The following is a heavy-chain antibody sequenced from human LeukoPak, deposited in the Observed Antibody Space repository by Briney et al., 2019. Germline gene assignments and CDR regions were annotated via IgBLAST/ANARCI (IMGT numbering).Heavy chain of an antibody. CDR1: GYSFTSYW. V-gene: IGHV5-51*01. D-gene: IGHD4-17*01. J-gene: IGHJ4*02. Sequence: ESLKISCKGAGYSFTSYWIGWVRQMPGKGLEWMGVIYPGDSDTRYSPSFQGQVTISADKSISTAYLQWSSLKASDTAMYYCARHPGGSYGDNFYFDYWGQGTLVTVSS. CDR2: IYPGDSDT. CDR3: ARHPGGSYGDNFYFDY.